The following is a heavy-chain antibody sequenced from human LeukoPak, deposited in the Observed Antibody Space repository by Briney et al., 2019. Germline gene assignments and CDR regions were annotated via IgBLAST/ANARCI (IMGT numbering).Heavy chain of an antibody. CDR2: IYSGGST. V-gene: IGHV3-53*01. J-gene: IGHJ4*02. Sequence: PGGSLRLSCAASGFTVSSNYMSWVRQAPGKGLEWVSDIYSGGSTYYADSVKGRFTISRDNSKNTLYLQMNSLRAEDTAVYYCAREHYYDSSGYAKDYWGQGTLVTVSS. CDR1: GFTVSSNY. CDR3: AREHYYDSSGYAKDY. D-gene: IGHD3-22*01.